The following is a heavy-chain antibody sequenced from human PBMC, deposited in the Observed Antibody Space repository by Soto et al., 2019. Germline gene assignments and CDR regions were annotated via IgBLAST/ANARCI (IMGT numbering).Heavy chain of an antibody. D-gene: IGHD3-3*01. Sequence: ASVKVSCKASGYTFTSYGISWVRQAPGQGLEWMGWISAYNGNTNYAQELQGRVTMTTDTSTSTAYMELRSLRSDDTAVYYCARGYYDFWSGYSDGTYGMDVWGQGTTVTVSS. V-gene: IGHV1-18*04. CDR3: ARGYYDFWSGYSDGTYGMDV. CDR2: ISAYNGNT. J-gene: IGHJ6*02. CDR1: GYTFTSYG.